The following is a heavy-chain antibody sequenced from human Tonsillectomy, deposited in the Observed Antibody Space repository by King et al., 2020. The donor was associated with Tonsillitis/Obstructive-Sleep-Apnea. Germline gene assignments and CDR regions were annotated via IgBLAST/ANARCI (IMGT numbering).Heavy chain of an antibody. Sequence: VQLQQWGAGLLKPSETLSLTCAVYGGSFSGYYWNWIRQPPGKGLEWIGEINHSGSTNYKPSLKSRVTISVDTSKNQFSLKLSSVTAADTAVYYCAALPDSSGYHYPFDHWGQGTLVTVSS. V-gene: IGHV4-34*01. CDR3: AALPDSSGYHYPFDH. CDR2: INHSGST. J-gene: IGHJ4*02. D-gene: IGHD3-22*01. CDR1: GGSFSGYY.